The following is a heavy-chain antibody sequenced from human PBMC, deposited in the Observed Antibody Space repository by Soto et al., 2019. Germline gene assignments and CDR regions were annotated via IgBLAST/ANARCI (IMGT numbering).Heavy chain of an antibody. CDR2: FDPEDGET. CDR3: ATVLLLYYYDSRLGPFDI. D-gene: IGHD3-22*01. CDR1: GYTLTELS. V-gene: IGHV1-24*01. J-gene: IGHJ3*02. Sequence: ASVKVSCKVSGYTLTELSMHWVRRAPGKGLEWMGGFDPEDGETIYAQKFQGRVTMTEDTSTDTAYMELSSLRSEDTAVYYCATVLLLYYYDSRLGPFDIWGQGTMVTVSS.